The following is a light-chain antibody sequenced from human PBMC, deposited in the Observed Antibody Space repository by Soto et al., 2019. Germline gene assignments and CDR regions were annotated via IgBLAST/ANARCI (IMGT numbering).Light chain of an antibody. CDR1: QGISNY. CDR3: QKYCSALPT. Sequence: DIQMTQSPSSLSSSVGDRVTITCRASQGISNYLAWYQQKPGKVPKLLIYAASTLQSGVPSRFSGSGSGTDFTLTITSLQPEDVATYYCQKYCSALPTFGPGTKVEIK. V-gene: IGKV1-27*01. J-gene: IGKJ3*01. CDR2: AAS.